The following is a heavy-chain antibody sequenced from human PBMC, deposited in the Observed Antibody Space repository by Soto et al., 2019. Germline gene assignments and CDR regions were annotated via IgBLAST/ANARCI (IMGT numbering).Heavy chain of an antibody. Sequence: GASAKVSCKASGYTFTGYYMHWVRQAPGQGLEWMGWIKPNSGGTNYAQKFQGRVTMTRDTSISTAYMELSRLRSDDTAVYYCARGPSVRSPFDYWGQGTLVTVSS. CDR2: IKPNSGGT. CDR3: ARGPSVRSPFDY. V-gene: IGHV1-2*02. J-gene: IGHJ4*02. D-gene: IGHD1-1*01. CDR1: GYTFTGYY.